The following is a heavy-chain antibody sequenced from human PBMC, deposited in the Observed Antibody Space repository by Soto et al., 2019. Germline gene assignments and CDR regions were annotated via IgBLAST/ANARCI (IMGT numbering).Heavy chain of an antibody. J-gene: IGHJ4*02. CDR3: ARSLGYGADY. CDR2: MNPNSGNT. Sequence: GASVKVSCKAPGYTFTSYALKWVRQATGQGLEWMGWMNPNSGNTGYAQKFQGRVTMTRNTSISTAYMELSSLRSEDTAVYYCARSLGYGADYWGQGTLVTV. D-gene: IGHD5-12*01. V-gene: IGHV1-8*01. CDR1: GYTFTSYA.